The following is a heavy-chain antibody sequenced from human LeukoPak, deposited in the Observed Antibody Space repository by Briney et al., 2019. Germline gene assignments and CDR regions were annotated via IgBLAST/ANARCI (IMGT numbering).Heavy chain of an antibody. J-gene: IGHJ4*02. D-gene: IGHD3-22*01. CDR2: IIPIFGTA. CDR1: GGTFSSYA. CDR3: ARDYYYDSSGYYYPRY. Sequence: SVKVSCKASGGTFSSYAISWVRQAPGQGLEWMGGIIPIFGTANYAQKFQGRVTITADESTSTAYMELSSLRSEDTAVYYCARDYYYDSSGYYYPRYWGQGTLVPVSS. V-gene: IGHV1-69*13.